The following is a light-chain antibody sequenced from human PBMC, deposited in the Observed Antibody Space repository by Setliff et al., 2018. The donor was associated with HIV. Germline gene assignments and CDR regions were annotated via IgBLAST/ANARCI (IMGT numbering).Light chain of an antibody. CDR1: SGSIASNN. Sequence: NFMLTQPHSVSESPGKTVTISCTRSSGSIASNNVQWYQQRPGSSPTTVIYEDNQRPSGVPDRFSGSIDISSNSASLTISGLETDDEADYYCQSFDNNNHWVFGGGTQLTVL. J-gene: IGLJ3*02. CDR3: QSFDNNNHWV. CDR2: EDN. V-gene: IGLV6-57*01.